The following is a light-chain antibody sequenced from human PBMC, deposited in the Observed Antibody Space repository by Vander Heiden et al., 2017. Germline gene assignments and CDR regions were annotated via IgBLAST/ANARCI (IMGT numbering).Light chain of an antibody. CDR1: SGYSDYK. V-gene: IGLV9-49*01. CDR3: GADHGSGSNFVV. J-gene: IGLJ2*01. Sequence: QPALTQPPSASASLGGPATLTCTLSSGYSDYKVDWYQQRPQKGPRFVMRVGPRGIVGSKGDGIPDRFSVWGSGLNRYLTIKNIEEEDESDYHCGADHGSGSNFVVFGGGTKLTVL. CDR2: VGPRGIVG.